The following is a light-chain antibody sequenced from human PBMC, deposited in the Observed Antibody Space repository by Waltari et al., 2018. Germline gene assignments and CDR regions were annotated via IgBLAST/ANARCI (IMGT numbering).Light chain of an antibody. Sequence: IQVTQSPSTLSASVGDRVTITCRASQSIVVWLDWYQQKPGKAPRLLIYKASYLESGVPSRFSGSASGTAFTLTISSLQADDFATYYCLQYNSYPWTFGQGTTVEIK. CDR3: LQYNSYPWT. V-gene: IGKV1-5*03. CDR2: KAS. J-gene: IGKJ1*01. CDR1: QSIVVW.